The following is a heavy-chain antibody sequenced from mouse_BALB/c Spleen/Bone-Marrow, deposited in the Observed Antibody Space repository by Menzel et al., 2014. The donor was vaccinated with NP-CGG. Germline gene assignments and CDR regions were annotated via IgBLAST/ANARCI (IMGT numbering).Heavy chain of an antibody. V-gene: IGHV1-80*01. CDR2: IYPGDGDT. CDR3: ARSGKGAMDY. Sequence: QVQLKESGAELVRPESSVKISCKASGYVFSTYWMNWVKRRPGQGLERIGQIYPGDGDTNYNGKFKDKVILTADKSSSTAYMQLSSLTSEDSAVYFCARSGKGAMDYWGQGTSVTVSS. J-gene: IGHJ4*01. D-gene: IGHD2-1*01. CDR1: GYVFSTYW.